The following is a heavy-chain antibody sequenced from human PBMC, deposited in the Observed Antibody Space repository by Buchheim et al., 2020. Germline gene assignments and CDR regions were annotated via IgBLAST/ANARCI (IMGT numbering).Heavy chain of an antibody. D-gene: IGHD2-2*01. CDR1: RYTFTSYY. Sequence: QVQLVQSGAEVKKPGASVKVSCKASRYTFTSYYMHWVRQAPGQGLEWMGIINPSGGSTSYAQKFQGRVTMTRDTSTSTVYMELSSLRSEDTAVYYCARGYLIVVVPAAIPLPLEWGQGTL. CDR3: ARGYLIVVVPAAIPLPLE. V-gene: IGHV1-46*03. CDR2: INPSGGST. J-gene: IGHJ4*02.